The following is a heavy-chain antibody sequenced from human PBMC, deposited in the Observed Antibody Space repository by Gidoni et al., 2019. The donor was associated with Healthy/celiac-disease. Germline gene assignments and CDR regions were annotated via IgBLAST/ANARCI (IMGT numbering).Heavy chain of an antibody. Sequence: QLQLQESGPGLVKPSETLSLTCTVSGGSISSSSYYWGWIRQPPGKGLEWIGSIYYSGSTYYNPSLKSRVTISVDTSKNQFSLKLSSVTAADTAVYYCATDTRRVDFSSFDYWGQGTLVTVSS. J-gene: IGHJ4*02. D-gene: IGHD2-21*02. CDR2: IYYSGST. V-gene: IGHV4-39*01. CDR3: ATDTRRVDFSSFDY. CDR1: GGSISSSSYY.